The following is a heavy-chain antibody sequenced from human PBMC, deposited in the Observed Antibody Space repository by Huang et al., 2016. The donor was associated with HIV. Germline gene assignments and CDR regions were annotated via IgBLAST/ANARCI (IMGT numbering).Heavy chain of an antibody. CDR2: SIPIFGTA. CDR3: ARARGYYDSSVSYYFDY. J-gene: IGHJ4*02. CDR1: GGTFSSYA. D-gene: IGHD3-22*01. Sequence: QVQLVQSGAEVKKPGSSVKVSCKASGGTFSSYAFSWVRQAPGQGLEWMGGSIPIFGTANYAQKFQGRVTITADESTSTAYMELSSLRSEDTAVYYCARARGYYDSSVSYYFDYWGQGTLVTVSS. V-gene: IGHV1-69*13.